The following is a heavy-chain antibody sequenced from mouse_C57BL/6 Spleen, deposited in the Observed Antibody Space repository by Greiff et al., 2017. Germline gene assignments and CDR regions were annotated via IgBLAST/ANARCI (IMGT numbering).Heavy chain of an antibody. CDR1: GYTFTDYD. D-gene: IGHD1-1*01. V-gene: IGHV1-15*01. J-gene: IGHJ3*01. Sequence: QVHVKQSGAELVRPGASVTLSCKASGYTFTDYDMHWVKQTPVHGLEWIGAIDPETGGTASNQKFKGKAILTADKSSSTAYMELRSLTSGDSAVYYCTRKAQNYYGFADWGQGTLVTVSA. CDR2: IDPETGGT. CDR3: TRKAQNYYGFAD.